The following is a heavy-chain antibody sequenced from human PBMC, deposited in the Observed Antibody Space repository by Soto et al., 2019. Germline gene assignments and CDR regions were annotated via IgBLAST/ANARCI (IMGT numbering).Heavy chain of an antibody. CDR3: ARDRRADYIDAFDI. CDR1: GYTFTIYG. CDR2: ISAYNGNT. V-gene: IGHV1-18*01. Sequence: ASVKVSCKASGYTFTIYGISWVRQAPGQGLEWMGWISAYNGNTNYAQKLQGRVTMTTDTSTSTAYMELRSLRSDNTAVYYCARDRRADYIDAFDIWGQGTMVTVSS. J-gene: IGHJ3*02. D-gene: IGHD2-2*02.